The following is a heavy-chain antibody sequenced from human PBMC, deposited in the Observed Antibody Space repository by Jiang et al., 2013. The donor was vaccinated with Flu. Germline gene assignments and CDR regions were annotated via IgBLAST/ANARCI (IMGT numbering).Heavy chain of an antibody. CDR3: ARGGGDYDFWSGYGPQFDY. Sequence: QLLESGEAWSSLGVLRLSCAASGFTFSSYWMSWVRQAPGKGLEWVANIKQDGSEKYYVDSVKGRFTISRDNAKNSLYLQMNSLRAEDTAVYYCARGGGDYDFWSGYGPQFDYWGQGTLVTVSS. CDR2: IKQDGSEK. V-gene: IGHV3-7*03. J-gene: IGHJ4*02. D-gene: IGHD3-3*01. CDR1: GFTFSSYW.